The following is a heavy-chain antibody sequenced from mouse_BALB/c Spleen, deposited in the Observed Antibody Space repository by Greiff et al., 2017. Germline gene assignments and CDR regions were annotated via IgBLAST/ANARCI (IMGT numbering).Heavy chain of an antibody. J-gene: IGHJ4*01. CDR2: IWGDGST. D-gene: IGHD1-1*01. Sequence: VMLVESGPGLVAPSQSLSITCTVSGFSLTGYGVNWVRQPPGKGLEWLGMIWGDGSTDYNSALKSRLSISKDNSKSQVFLKMNSLQTDDTARYYCARDRNYYGSSRYAMDYWGQGTSVTFSS. V-gene: IGHV2-6-7*01. CDR1: GFSLTGYG. CDR3: ARDRNYYGSSRYAMDY.